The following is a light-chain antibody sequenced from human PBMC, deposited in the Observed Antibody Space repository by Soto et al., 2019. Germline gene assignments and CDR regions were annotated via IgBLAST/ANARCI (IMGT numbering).Light chain of an antibody. CDR3: SLYAGSNNLV. CDR2: EVS. Sequence: QSALTQPPSASGSPGQSVTISCTGTSSDVGGYNYVSWYQQHPGKAPKLIIYEVSKRPSGVPDRFSGSKSGNTASLTVSGLQAEDEADYYCSLYAGSNNLVFGGGTKVTVL. V-gene: IGLV2-8*01. J-gene: IGLJ2*01. CDR1: SSDVGGYNY.